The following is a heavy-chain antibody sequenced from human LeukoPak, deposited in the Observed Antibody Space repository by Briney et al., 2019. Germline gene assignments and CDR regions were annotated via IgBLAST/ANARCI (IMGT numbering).Heavy chain of an antibody. J-gene: IGHJ4*02. D-gene: IGHD3-22*01. CDR3: AKRGVVIRVILVGFHKQAYYFDS. CDR1: GITLSNYG. Sequence: GGSLRLSCAFSGITLSNYGISWVRQAPGKGLEWVAGISDSGGRTNYADSVKGRFTISRDNPKNTLYLQMNSLRAEDTAVYFCAKRGVVIRVILVGFHKQAYYFDSWGQGALVTVSS. CDR2: ISDSGGRT. V-gene: IGHV3-23*01.